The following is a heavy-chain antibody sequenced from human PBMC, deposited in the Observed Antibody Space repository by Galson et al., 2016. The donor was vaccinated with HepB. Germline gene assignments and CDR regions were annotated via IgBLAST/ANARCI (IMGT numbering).Heavy chain of an antibody. D-gene: IGHD2-15*01. J-gene: IGHJ4*02. V-gene: IGHV3-7*01. CDR2: IKEDGTEK. Sequence: LRLSCAASGFTFSRYWMSWVRQAPGKGLEWVANIKEDGTEKYYVDSVKGRFTISRDNAKNSLYLQMDSLRAEDTDVYYCGNTPRRGPIDYWGQGTLVTVSS. CDR3: GNTPRRGPIDY. CDR1: GFTFSRYW.